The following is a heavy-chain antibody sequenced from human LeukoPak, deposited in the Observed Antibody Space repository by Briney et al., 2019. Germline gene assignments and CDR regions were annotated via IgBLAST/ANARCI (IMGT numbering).Heavy chain of an antibody. J-gene: IGHJ3*02. Sequence: PSQTLSLTCTVSGGSISSGGYSWRWIRQPPGKGLEWIGYIYHSGSTYYNPSLKSRVTISVDRSKNQFSLKLSSVTAADTAVYYCASACGGDCRDAFDIWGQGTMVTVSS. CDR2: IYHSGST. CDR1: GGSISSGGYS. D-gene: IGHD2-21*02. CDR3: ASACGGDCRDAFDI. V-gene: IGHV4-30-2*01.